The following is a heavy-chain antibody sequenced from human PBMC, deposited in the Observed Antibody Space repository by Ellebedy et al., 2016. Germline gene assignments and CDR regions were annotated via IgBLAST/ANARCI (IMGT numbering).Heavy chain of an antibody. CDR2: INPNSGGT. D-gene: IGHD2-21*02. V-gene: IGHV1-2*04. CDR3: ARVPTYCGGDCYFDY. Sequence: ASVKVSCKASGYTFTGYYMHWVRQAPGQGLEWMGWINPNSGGTNYAQKFQGWVTMTRDTSISTAYMKLSRLRSDDTAVYYCARVPTYCGGDCYFDYWGQGTLVTVSS. CDR1: GYTFTGYY. J-gene: IGHJ4*02.